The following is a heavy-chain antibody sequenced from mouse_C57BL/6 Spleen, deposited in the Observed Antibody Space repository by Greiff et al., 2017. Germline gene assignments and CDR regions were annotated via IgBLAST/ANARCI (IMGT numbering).Heavy chain of an antibody. V-gene: IGHV14-2*01. CDR1: GFNIKDYY. J-gene: IGHJ2*01. CDR3: ARGNPYYFDD. D-gene: IGHD2-1*01. Sequence: EVHLVESGAELVKPGASVKLSCTASGFNIKDYYMHWVKQRTEQGLEWIGRIDPEDGDTKYTPKFQGKATITADTSSNTAYLQLISLTSDDAAVYYCARGNPYYFDDWGKGTTLTVSS. CDR2: IDPEDGDT.